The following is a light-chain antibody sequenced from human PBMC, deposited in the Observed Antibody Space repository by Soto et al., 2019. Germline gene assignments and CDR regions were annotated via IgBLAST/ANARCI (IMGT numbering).Light chain of an antibody. CDR1: QSVNSN. V-gene: IGKV3-15*01. J-gene: IGKJ1*01. CDR2: GAS. Sequence: EIVMTQSPATLSVSPGERATLSCRASQSVNSNLAWYQQKPGQAPRLLIYGASTRATGIPARFSGSGSGTEFTLTISSLQSEDFAVYYCQQYNSWWTFGQGTKVEVK. CDR3: QQYNSWWT.